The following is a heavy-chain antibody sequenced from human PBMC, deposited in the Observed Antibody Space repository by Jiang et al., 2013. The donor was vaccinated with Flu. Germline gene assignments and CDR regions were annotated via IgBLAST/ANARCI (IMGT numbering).Heavy chain of an antibody. CDR1: GGTFSSYA. CDR2: IIPIFGTA. V-gene: IGHV1-69*01. Sequence: SGAEVKKPGSSVKVSCKASGGTFSSYAISWVRQAPGQGLEWMGGIIPIFGTANYAQKFQGRVTITADESTSTAYMELSSLRSEDTAVYYCAPEKYCSGGSCYSIFDYWGQGTLATVSS. J-gene: IGHJ4*02. D-gene: IGHD2-15*01. CDR3: APEKYCSGGSCYSIFDY.